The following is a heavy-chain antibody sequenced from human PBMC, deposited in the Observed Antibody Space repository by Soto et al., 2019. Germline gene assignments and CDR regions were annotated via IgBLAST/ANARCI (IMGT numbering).Heavy chain of an antibody. CDR2: IYWDADK. J-gene: IGHJ6*02. Sequence: QVTLKESGPTLVKPTQTLTLTCTVSGLSLRTTGVGVGWVRQPPGKALEWLALIYWDADKRYSPSLRSRLTISKDISEKQVVLTMTNMDTVDTATYYCVQSRCGGDCLEIYSSHAYNGLDVWGQGTTVTVS. CDR1: GLSLRTTGVG. CDR3: VQSRCGGDCLEIYSSHAYNGLDV. V-gene: IGHV2-5*02. D-gene: IGHD2-21*02.